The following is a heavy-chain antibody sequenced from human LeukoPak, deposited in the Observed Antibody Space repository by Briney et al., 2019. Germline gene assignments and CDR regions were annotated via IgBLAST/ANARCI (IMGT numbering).Heavy chain of an antibody. CDR1: GGSISSDNW. CDR2: IYHDGST. V-gene: IGHV4-4*02. CDR3: ARGAGLVPNPIDY. Sequence: SETLSLTCDVSGGSISSDNWWTWVRQPPGKGLEWIGEIYHDGSTNYNPSLRSRVAISVDKSKNQFSLKLSSVTAADTAVYYCARGAGLVPNPIDYWGQGTLVTVSS. D-gene: IGHD6-19*01. J-gene: IGHJ4*02.